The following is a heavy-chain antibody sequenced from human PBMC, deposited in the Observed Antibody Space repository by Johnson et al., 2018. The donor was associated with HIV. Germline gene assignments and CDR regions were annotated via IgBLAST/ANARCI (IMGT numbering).Heavy chain of an antibody. CDR2: ISYDGSTK. V-gene: IGHV3-30-3*01. J-gene: IGHJ3*01. CDR1: GFTFSTYA. CDR3: ARDQRGGYSYGDAFDF. Sequence: QVQLVESGGGVVQPGGSLRLSCAASGFTFSTYAIHWVRQAPGKGLEWVAIISYDGSTKYYADSVKGRFTISRDNSKNSLYLQMNTLRAEDTAVYYCARDQRGGYSYGDAFDFWGQGTMVTVSS. D-gene: IGHD5-18*01.